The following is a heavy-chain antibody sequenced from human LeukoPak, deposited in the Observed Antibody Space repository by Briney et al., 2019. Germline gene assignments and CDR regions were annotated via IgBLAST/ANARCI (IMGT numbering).Heavy chain of an antibody. CDR3: ARDLSYYGMDV. Sequence: TGGSLRLSCAASGFTVSSNYMSWVRQAPGKGLEWVSVIYRGGSTYYADSVKGRFTISRDNSKNTLYLQMNSPRAEDTAVYYCARDLSYYGMDVWGQGTTVTVSS. CDR2: IYRGGST. J-gene: IGHJ6*02. CDR1: GFTVSSNY. D-gene: IGHD2/OR15-2a*01. V-gene: IGHV3-53*01.